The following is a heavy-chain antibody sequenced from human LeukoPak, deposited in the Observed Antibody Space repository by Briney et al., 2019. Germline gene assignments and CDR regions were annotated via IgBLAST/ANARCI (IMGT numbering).Heavy chain of an antibody. CDR3: ARAPLGYCTNGVCYYYYMDV. D-gene: IGHD2-8*01. CDR2: MNPNSGNT. V-gene: IGHV1-8*03. J-gene: IGHJ6*03. CDR1: GYTFTSYD. Sequence: VASVKVSCKASGYTFTSYDINWVRQATGQGLEWMGWMNPNSGNTGYAQKFQGRVTITRNTSISTAYMELSSLRSEDTAVYYCARAPLGYCTNGVCYYYYMDVWGKGTTVTVSS.